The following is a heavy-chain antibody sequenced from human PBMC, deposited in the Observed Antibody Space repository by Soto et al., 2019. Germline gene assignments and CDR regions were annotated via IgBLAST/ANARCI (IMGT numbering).Heavy chain of an antibody. Sequence: SETLSLTCTVSGGSISSSSYYWGLIRQPPGKGLEWIGSIYYSGSTYYNPSLKSRVTISVDTSKNQFSLKLSSVTAADTAVYYCARTATSYYGDSLGMDVWGQGTTVTVSS. J-gene: IGHJ6*02. V-gene: IGHV4-39*01. CDR1: GGSISSSSYY. CDR3: ARTATSYYGDSLGMDV. D-gene: IGHD4-17*01. CDR2: IYYSGST.